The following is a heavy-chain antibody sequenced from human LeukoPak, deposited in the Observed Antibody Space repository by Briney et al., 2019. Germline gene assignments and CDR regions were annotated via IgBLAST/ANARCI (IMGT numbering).Heavy chain of an antibody. J-gene: IGHJ4*02. CDR1: GGSISSSSYY. CDR2: INHSGST. Sequence: PSETLSLTCTVSGGSISSSSYYWGWIRQPPGTGLEWIGEINHSGSTNYNPSLKSRVTISVDTSKNQFSLKLSSVTAADTAVYYCARPGIDSSGYPKRWGAFDYWGQGTLVTVSS. CDR3: ARPGIDSSGYPKRWGAFDY. D-gene: IGHD3-22*01. V-gene: IGHV4-39*07.